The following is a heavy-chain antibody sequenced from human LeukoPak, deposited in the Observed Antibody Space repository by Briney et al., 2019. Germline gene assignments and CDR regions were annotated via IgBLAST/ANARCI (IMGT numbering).Heavy chain of an antibody. V-gene: IGHV4-31*03. D-gene: IGHD3-22*01. J-gene: IGHJ3*02. Sequence: PSGTLSLTCTVSGGSISSGGYYWSWIRQHPGKGLEWIGYIYYSGSTCYNPSLKSRVTISVDTSKNQFSLKLSSVTAADTAVYYCARDFPDSSGYWSAFDIWGQGTMVTVSS. CDR3: ARDFPDSSGYWSAFDI. CDR1: GGSISSGGYY. CDR2: IYYSGST.